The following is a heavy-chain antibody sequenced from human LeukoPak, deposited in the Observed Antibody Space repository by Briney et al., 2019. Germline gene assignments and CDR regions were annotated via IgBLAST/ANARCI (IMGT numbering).Heavy chain of an antibody. D-gene: IGHD3-16*01. Sequence: SETLSLTCTVSGGSISSGGYYWSWIRQPPGKGQEWIGYIHHSGDAYQNPSLKSRVTVSSDRSKNQFYLKLSSVTAADTAVYYCARALPGGSRGAFDIWGQGTMVTVSS. V-gene: IGHV4-30-2*01. CDR1: GGSISSGGYY. J-gene: IGHJ3*02. CDR2: IHHSGDA. CDR3: ARALPGGSRGAFDI.